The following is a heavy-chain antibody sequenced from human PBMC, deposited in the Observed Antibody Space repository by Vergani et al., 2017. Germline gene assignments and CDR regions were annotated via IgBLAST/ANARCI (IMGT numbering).Heavy chain of an antibody. Sequence: EVQLVESGGGLVHPGGSLRLSCEASGFTFNSYWMHWVRQVPGQGLVWVSRISSDGSMAHYADSVKGRFNISRDNMKKTPYLQMNRLGAEDTAVYFCARDFTVLDRWGQGTLVTVSS. V-gene: IGHV3-74*01. CDR1: GFTFNSYW. CDR2: ISSDGSMA. CDR3: ARDFTVLDR. J-gene: IGHJ4*02. D-gene: IGHD3-9*01.